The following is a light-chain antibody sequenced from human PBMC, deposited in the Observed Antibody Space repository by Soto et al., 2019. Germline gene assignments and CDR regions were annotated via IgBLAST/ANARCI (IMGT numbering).Light chain of an antibody. CDR1: QGIRID. Sequence: DIQMTQSPSSLSASVGDRVTITRRASQGIRIDLGWYQQKPGKAPKRLIYAASSLQSGVPSRFSGSGSGTEFTLTINSLLPEDFATYYCVQHNSYPRSFGQGTKVEIK. CDR2: AAS. J-gene: IGKJ1*01. CDR3: VQHNSYPRS. V-gene: IGKV1-17*01.